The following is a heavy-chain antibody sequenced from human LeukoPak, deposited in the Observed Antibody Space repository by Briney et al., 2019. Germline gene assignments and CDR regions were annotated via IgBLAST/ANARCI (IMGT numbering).Heavy chain of an antibody. D-gene: IGHD3-9*01. J-gene: IGHJ4*02. Sequence: SETLSLTCSVSGDSISSYYWSWIRQPPGKGLEWIGYISYSGSTNSGTTNCNPSLKSRVTISVDTSKNQFSLKLSSVTAADTAVYYCARLSRKTYYDILTDYWGQGTLVTVSS. V-gene: IGHV4-59*08. CDR2: ISYSGSTNSGTT. CDR3: ARLSRKTYYDILTDY. CDR1: GDSISSYY.